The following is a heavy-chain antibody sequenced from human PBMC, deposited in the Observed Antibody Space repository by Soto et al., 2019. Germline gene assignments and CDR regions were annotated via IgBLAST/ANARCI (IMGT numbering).Heavy chain of an antibody. CDR2: ISYRGST. V-gene: IGHV4-39*01. Sequence: SETLSLTCTVSGGSISSSSYYWGWIRQPPGKGLEWIGSISYRGSTYYNPSLKSRVTISVDTSKIQFSLKLSYVTAAVTAVYYCASLYGDYVSYWGQGTLVTVSS. J-gene: IGHJ4*02. CDR3: ASLYGDYVSY. D-gene: IGHD4-17*01. CDR1: GGSISSSSYY.